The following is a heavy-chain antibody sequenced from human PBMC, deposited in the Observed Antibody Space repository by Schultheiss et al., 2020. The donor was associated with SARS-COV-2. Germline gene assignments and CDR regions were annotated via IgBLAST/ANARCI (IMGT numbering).Heavy chain of an antibody. CDR1: GYTFTGYY. CDR3: ARPLTTVTKGAFDI. V-gene: IGHV1-2*04. CDR2: INPNSGGT. D-gene: IGHD4-17*01. J-gene: IGHJ3*02. Sequence: ASVKVSCKASGYTFTGYYMHWVRQAPGQGLEWMGWINPNSGGTNYAQKFQGWVTMTRDTSISTAYMELSRLRSDDTAVYYCARPLTTVTKGAFDIWGQGTMVTVSS.